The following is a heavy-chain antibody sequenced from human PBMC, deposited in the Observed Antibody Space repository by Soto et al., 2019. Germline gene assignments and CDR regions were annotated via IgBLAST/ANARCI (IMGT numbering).Heavy chain of an antibody. CDR2: IYHSGST. CDR1: GVSISSGGYS. D-gene: IGHD4-4*01. Sequence: PSETLSLTCAVSGVSISSGGYSWSWIRQPPGKGLEWIGYIYHSGSTYYNPSLKSRVTISVDRSKNQFSLKLSSVTAADTAVYYCARGMTTVTTLDYWGQGTLVTVSS. CDR3: ARGMTTVTTLDY. V-gene: IGHV4-30-2*01. J-gene: IGHJ4*02.